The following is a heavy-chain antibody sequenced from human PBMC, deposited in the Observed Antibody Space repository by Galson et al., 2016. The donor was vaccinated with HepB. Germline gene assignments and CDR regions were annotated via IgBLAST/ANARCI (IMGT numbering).Heavy chain of an antibody. CDR2: IWYDGINK. V-gene: IGHV3-33*01. CDR1: GFTFSTYG. Sequence: SLRLSCAASGFTFSTYGMHWVRQAPGKGLEWVAVIWYDGINKYYADSVKGRFTISRDNSTNTLYLQMHSLRAEDTAVYYCARDLSGRSGLDYWGQGTLVTVPS. D-gene: IGHD3-10*01. CDR3: ARDLSGRSGLDY. J-gene: IGHJ4*02.